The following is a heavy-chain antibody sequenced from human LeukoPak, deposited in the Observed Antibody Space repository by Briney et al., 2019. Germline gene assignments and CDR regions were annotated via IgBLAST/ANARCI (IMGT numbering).Heavy chain of an antibody. CDR2: IYHSGST. J-gene: IGHJ4*02. CDR1: GGSISSSNW. V-gene: IGHV4-4*02. Sequence: PSETLSLTCAVSGGSISSSNWWSWVRQPPGKGLEWIGEIYHSGSTNYNPSLKSRVTISVDTSKNQFSLKLSSVTAADTAVYYCASTTGTTMGLDYWGQGTLVTVSS. CDR3: ASTTGTTMGLDY. D-gene: IGHD1-1*01.